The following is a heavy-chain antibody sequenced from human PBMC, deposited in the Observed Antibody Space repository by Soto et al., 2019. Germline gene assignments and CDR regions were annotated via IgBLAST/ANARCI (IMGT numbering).Heavy chain of an antibody. J-gene: IGHJ4*01. CDR2: MNPNSGNT. D-gene: IGHD6-19*01. Sequence: QVQLVQSGAEVKKPGASGKFSCQASGYTFTSYDINWVRQANGQGLEWMGWMNPNSGNTGYAHKFQGRVTMTRNTSISTAYMEMRSLRSDGAAVYYCARSVEWLASFDYWGHGTLVTVSS. V-gene: IGHV1-8*01. CDR3: ARSVEWLASFDY. CDR1: GYTFTSYD.